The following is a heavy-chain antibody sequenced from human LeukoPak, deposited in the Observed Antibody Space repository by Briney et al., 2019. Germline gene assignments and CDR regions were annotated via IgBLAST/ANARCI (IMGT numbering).Heavy chain of an antibody. CDR3: ARHASYYDISTGFSFDP. Sequence: WIRQSPGKGLEWMGIIYPGDSDTRYSPSFQGQVTISADKSISTAYLQWSSLKASDTAMYYCARHASYYDISTGFSFDPWGQGTLVTVSS. V-gene: IGHV5-51*01. D-gene: IGHD3-9*01. CDR2: IYPGDSDT. J-gene: IGHJ5*02.